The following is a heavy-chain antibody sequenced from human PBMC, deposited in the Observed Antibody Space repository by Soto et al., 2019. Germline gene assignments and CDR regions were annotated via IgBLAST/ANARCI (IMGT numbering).Heavy chain of an antibody. CDR1: GFTFSSYG. CDR3: AKDGVRYFDWLLIGVIRKYYFDY. J-gene: IGHJ4*02. V-gene: IGHV3-30*18. CDR2: ISYDGSNK. D-gene: IGHD3-9*01. Sequence: GGSLRLSCAASGFTFSSYGMHWVRQAPGKGLEWVAVISYDGSNKYYADSVKGRFTISRDNSKNTLYLQMNSLRAEDTAVYYCAKDGVRYFDWLLIGVIRKYYFDYWGQGTLVTVS.